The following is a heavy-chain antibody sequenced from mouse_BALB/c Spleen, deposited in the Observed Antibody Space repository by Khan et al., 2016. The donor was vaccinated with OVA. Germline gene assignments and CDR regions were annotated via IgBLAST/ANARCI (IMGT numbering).Heavy chain of an antibody. D-gene: IGHD2-13*01. Sequence: VQLQQSGPELMKPGASVKISCKASGYSFNSYYIHWVMQRHGESLEWIGYIDPYSGGSTYNQKFKVKATLTVDKSSSTPYIHLSNLTSEDSAVYDCTRHGDVAWFTYWGQGTMVTVSA. CDR1: GYSFNSYY. CDR3: TRHGDVAWFTY. CDR2: IDPYSGGS. J-gene: IGHJ3*01. V-gene: IGHV1S135*01.